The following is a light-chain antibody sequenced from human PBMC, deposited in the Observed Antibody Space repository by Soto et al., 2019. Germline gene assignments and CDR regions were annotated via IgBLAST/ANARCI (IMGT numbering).Light chain of an antibody. CDR3: QQYYNTLYT. V-gene: IGKV4-1*01. Sequence: DIVMTQSPDSLAVSLGERATIHCKSSQSVLSSSNNKNYLAWYQQKPGQPPKLLIYWASTRESGVPDRFSGGGSGTDFTLTISSLQAEDVAVYYCQQYYNTLYTFGQGTQLEIK. CDR2: WAS. J-gene: IGKJ2*01. CDR1: QSVLSSSNNKNY.